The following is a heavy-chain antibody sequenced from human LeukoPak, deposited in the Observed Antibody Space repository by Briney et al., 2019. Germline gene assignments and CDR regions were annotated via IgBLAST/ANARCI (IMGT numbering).Heavy chain of an antibody. Sequence: ASVKVSCKASGYTFTSYQINWVRQATGQGLEWMGWMNPDNGNTGFAQNFQGRVTMTRNISISTAYMALSSLRSGDTAVSYCARGHVLVPAATDYWGQGTLVTVSS. D-gene: IGHD2-2*01. CDR3: ARGHVLVPAATDY. J-gene: IGHJ4*02. CDR2: MNPDNGNT. V-gene: IGHV1-8*01. CDR1: GYTFTSYQ.